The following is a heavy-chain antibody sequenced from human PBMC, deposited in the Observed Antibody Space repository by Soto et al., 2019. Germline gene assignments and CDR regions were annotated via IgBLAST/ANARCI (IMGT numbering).Heavy chain of an antibody. J-gene: IGHJ6*02. CDR1: GFTFSTYP. CDR2: ISYDGSAQ. CDR3: ARDGECSGTTCYGDYYYGMDV. V-gene: IGHV3-30*04. Sequence: GGSLRLSCAASGFTFSTYPMHWVRQAPDKGLEWVALISYDGSAQYYADTVRGRFTISRDDSKNTLYLQMDGLRAEDTAVYYCARDGECSGTTCYGDYYYGMDVWGQGTSGTVSS. D-gene: IGHD2-2*01.